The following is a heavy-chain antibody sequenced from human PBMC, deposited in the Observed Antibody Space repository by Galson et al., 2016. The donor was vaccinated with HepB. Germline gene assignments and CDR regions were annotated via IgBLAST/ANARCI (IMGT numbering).Heavy chain of an antibody. CDR1: GASMSSYY. Sequence: SETLSLTCTVSGASMSSYYWTWIRQPPGKGLEWIGYIYASGNTNYNPALTTRITISVDTSKNQFSLNITSVTAADTAVYYCARSPRSGSSWLSGTWGQGTLVTVSS. J-gene: IGHJ5*02. CDR2: IYASGNT. D-gene: IGHD2-15*01. V-gene: IGHV4-4*08. CDR3: ARSPRSGSSWLSGT.